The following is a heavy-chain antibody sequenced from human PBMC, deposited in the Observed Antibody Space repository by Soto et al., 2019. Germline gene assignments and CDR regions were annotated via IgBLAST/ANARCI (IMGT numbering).Heavy chain of an antibody. CDR3: AKAKSSGYYYAPARQFFDY. D-gene: IGHD3-22*01. J-gene: IGHJ4*02. V-gene: IGHV3-23*01. Sequence: GGSLRLSCAASGFTFSSYAMSWVRQAPGKGLEWVSAISGSGGSTYYADSVKGRFTISRDNSKNTLYLQMNSLRAEDTAVYYCAKAKSSGYYYAPARQFFDYWGQGTLVTVSS. CDR1: GFTFSSYA. CDR2: ISGSGGST.